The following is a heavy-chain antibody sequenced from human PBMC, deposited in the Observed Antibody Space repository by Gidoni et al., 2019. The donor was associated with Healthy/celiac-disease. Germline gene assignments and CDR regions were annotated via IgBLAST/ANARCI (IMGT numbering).Heavy chain of an antibody. CDR3: ARGQWYYDSSGYLWYFDY. D-gene: IGHD3-22*01. V-gene: IGHV4-34*01. Sequence: QVQLQQWGAGRLKPSETLSLTCAVYGGSFSGYYWSWIRQPPGKGLEWIGEINHSGSTNYNPSLKSRVTISVDTSKNQFSLKLSSVTAADTAVYYCARGQWYYDSSGYLWYFDYWGQGTLVTVSS. CDR2: INHSGST. CDR1: GGSFSGYY. J-gene: IGHJ4*02.